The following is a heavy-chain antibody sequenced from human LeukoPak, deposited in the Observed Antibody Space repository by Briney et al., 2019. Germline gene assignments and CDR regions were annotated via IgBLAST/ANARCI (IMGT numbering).Heavy chain of an antibody. V-gene: IGHV3-23*01. D-gene: IGHD3-10*01. CDR1: GFTFSSYA. CDR2: ISGSGGST. CDR3: ARDRTMAVRGATFGMDV. Sequence: PGGSLRLSCAASGFTFSSYAMSWVRQAPGKGLEWVSAISGSGGSTYYADSVKGRFTISRDNSKNTLYLQMNSLRAEDTAVYYCARDRTMAVRGATFGMDVWGQGTTVTVSS. J-gene: IGHJ6*02.